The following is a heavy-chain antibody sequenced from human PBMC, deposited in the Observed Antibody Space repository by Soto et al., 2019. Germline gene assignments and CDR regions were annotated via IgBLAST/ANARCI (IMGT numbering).Heavy chain of an antibody. CDR1: GGSISSSTYY. Sequence: SETLSLTCTVSGGSISSSTYYWGWIRQPPGKGLEWIGYIYYSGSTYYNPSLKSRVTISVDTSKNQFSLKLSSVTAADTAVYYCARGAHYSSPFRWFDPWGQGTLVTVSS. CDR2: IYYSGST. D-gene: IGHD6-13*01. V-gene: IGHV4-31*03. J-gene: IGHJ5*02. CDR3: ARGAHYSSPFRWFDP.